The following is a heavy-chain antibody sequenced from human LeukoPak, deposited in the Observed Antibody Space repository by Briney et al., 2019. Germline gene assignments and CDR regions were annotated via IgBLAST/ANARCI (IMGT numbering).Heavy chain of an antibody. CDR2: ISSSGSTI. CDR3: ASVLRSSPFYYYYGMDV. D-gene: IGHD3-3*01. V-gene: IGHV3-11*01. CDR1: GFTFSDYY. J-gene: IGHJ6*02. Sequence: PGGSLRLSCAASGFTFSDYYMNWIRQAPGKGLEWVSYISSSGSTIYYADSVKGRFTISRDNAKNSLYLQMNSLRAEDTAVYYCASVLRSSPFYYYYGMDVWGQGTTVTVSS.